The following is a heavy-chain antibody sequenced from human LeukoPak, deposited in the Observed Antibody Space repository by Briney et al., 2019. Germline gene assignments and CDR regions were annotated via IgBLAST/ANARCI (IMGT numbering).Heavy chain of an antibody. J-gene: IGHJ2*01. D-gene: IGHD6-19*01. CDR2: IHYTGNT. CDR1: GGSISNYY. V-gene: IGHV4-59*08. CDR3: ARHRLEQWLIWYFDL. Sequence: PSETLSLTCTVSGGSISNYYWSWIRQSPEKGLEWIAHIHYTGNTNYDPSLKSRVTISVDTSKNQFSLKLSSVTAADTAVYYCARHRLEQWLIWYFDLWGRGTLVTVSS.